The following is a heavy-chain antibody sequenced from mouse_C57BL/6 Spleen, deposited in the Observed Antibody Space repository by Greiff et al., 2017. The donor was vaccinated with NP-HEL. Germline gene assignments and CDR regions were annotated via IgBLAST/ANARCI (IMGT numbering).Heavy chain of an antibody. Sequence: QVQLQQSGPGLVQPSQSLSITCTVSGFSLTSYGVHWVRQSPGKGLEWLGVIWRGGSTDYNAAFMSRLSITKDNSKSQVFFKMNSLQADDTAIYYCAKNLYDGYSYWYFDVWGTGTTVTVSS. CDR3: AKNLYDGYSYWYFDV. V-gene: IGHV2-5*01. CDR2: IWRGGST. D-gene: IGHD2-3*01. J-gene: IGHJ1*03. CDR1: GFSLTSYG.